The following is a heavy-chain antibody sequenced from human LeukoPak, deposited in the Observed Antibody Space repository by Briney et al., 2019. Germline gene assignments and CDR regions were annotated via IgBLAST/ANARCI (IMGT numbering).Heavy chain of an antibody. J-gene: IGHJ4*02. CDR2: FIPIFGTA. Sequence: SVKVSCKASGGTFSSYAISWVRQAPGQGLQWMGRFIPIFGTANYAQKFQGRVSITTDESTSIAYMQLSSLRYEDTAVYYCARDLGITGTYDNYCFDYWGQGTLVTVSS. CDR1: GGTFSSYA. V-gene: IGHV1-69*05. CDR3: ARDLGITGTYDNYCFDY. D-gene: IGHD1-20*01.